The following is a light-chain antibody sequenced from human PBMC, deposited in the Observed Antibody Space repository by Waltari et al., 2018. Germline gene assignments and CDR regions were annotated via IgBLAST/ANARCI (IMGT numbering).Light chain of an antibody. CDR1: DNFEKH. J-gene: IGKJ4*01. CDR3: QHGYGSPLT. CDR2: MTS. Sequence: DIQLTQSPSSLSASVGDRGTITFRSSDNFEKHLNWYQQKPGKVPKLLIYMTSTLESGVPSRFSGSGSGTDYTFTISRLQSEDVATYYCQHGYGSPLTFGGGTKVDIK. V-gene: IGKV1-39*01.